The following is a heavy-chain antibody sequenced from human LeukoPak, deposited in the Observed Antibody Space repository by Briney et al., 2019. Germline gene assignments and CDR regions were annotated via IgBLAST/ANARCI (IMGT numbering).Heavy chain of an antibody. V-gene: IGHV3-21*01. J-gene: IGHJ4*02. Sequence: GGSLRLSCAASGFTFSAYNMNWVRQAPGKGLEWVSSISSSSSYIYYADSVKGRFTISRDNAKNSLYLQMNSLRAEDTAVYYCARDPRHCTNGVCYDGDYWGQGTLVTVSS. D-gene: IGHD2-8*01. CDR2: ISSSSSYI. CDR1: GFTFSAYN. CDR3: ARDPRHCTNGVCYDGDY.